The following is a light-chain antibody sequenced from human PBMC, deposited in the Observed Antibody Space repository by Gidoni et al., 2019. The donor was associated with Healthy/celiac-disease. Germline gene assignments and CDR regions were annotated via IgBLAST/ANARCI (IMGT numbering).Light chain of an antibody. CDR2: DAS. J-gene: IGKJ2*01. Sequence: EIVLTQSPATLSLSPGERATLSYRASQSVSSYLAWYQQKPGQAPRLLIYDASNRATGIPARFSGSGSGTDFTLTISSLEPEDFAVYYCQQRSNWPPATFXQXTKLEIK. V-gene: IGKV3-11*01. CDR3: QQRSNWPPAT. CDR1: QSVSSY.